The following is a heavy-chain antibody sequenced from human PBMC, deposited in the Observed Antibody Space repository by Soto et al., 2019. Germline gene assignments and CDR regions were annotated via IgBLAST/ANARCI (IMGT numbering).Heavy chain of an antibody. CDR2: ISWGGGST. D-gene: IGHD6-13*01. V-gene: IGHV3-23*01. CDR1: GFTFDDYT. Sequence: PGGSLRLSCAASGFTFDDYTMHWVRQAPGKGLEWVSAISWGGGSTYYADSVKGRFTISRDNSKNTLYLQMNSLRAEDTAVYYCPILPYFIAGPFDPWGQGTLVTV. CDR3: PILPYFIAGPFDP. J-gene: IGHJ5*02.